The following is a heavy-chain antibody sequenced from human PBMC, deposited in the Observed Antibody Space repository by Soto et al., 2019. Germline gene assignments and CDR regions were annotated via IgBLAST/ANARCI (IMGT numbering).Heavy chain of an antibody. CDR3: ARNRYGGYDFDY. CDR1: SDSITSSNW. J-gene: IGHJ4*02. CDR2: VSHSGST. V-gene: IGHV4-4*02. Sequence: QVQLQESGPGLVKPSGTLSLTCAVSSDSITSSNWWSWVRQSPGKGLEWIGEVSHSGSTNYIPSLKSRVTISVDKSRNQFSLRLNSVTAADTAEYYCARNRYGGYDFDYWGQGTLVTVSS. D-gene: IGHD5-12*01.